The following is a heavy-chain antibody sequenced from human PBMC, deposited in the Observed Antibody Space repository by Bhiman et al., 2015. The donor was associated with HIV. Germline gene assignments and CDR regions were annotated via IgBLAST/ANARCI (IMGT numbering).Heavy chain of an antibody. CDR3: ARGPSASDGQIPWVY. V-gene: IGHV3-48*01. CDR2: IGSSRSII. D-gene: IGHD5-24*01. CDR1: GFTFSTYS. Sequence: GESLRLSCVASGFTFSTYSMVWVRQAPGKGLEWISYIGSSRSIIHYADSVKGRFTVSRDNAKNSLYLQVNSLRTEDTAVYFCARGPSASDGQIPWVYWGQGTLVTVSS. J-gene: IGHJ4*02.